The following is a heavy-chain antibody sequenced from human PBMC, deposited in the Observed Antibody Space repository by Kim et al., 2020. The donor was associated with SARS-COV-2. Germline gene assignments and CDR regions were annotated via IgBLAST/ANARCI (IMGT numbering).Heavy chain of an antibody. D-gene: IGHD4-17*01. Sequence: GGSLRLSCAASGFTFSSYGMHWVRQAPGKGLEWVAVISYDGSNKYYADSVKGRFTISRDNSKNTLYLQMNSLRAEDTAVYYCAKDILRLVAVTTRFFYYGMDVWGQGTTVTVSS. V-gene: IGHV3-30*18. CDR2: ISYDGSNK. J-gene: IGHJ6*02. CDR1: GFTFSSYG. CDR3: AKDILRLVAVTTRFFYYGMDV.